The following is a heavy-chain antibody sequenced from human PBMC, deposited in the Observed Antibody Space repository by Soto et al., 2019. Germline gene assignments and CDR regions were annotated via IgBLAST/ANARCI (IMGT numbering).Heavy chain of an antibody. J-gene: IGHJ4*02. CDR2: IYYSGST. Sequence: QVQLQESGPGLVKPSETLSLTCTVSGGSVSSGSYYWSWIRQPPGKGLEWIGYIYYSGSTNYNPSLKRRVTISVDTSKNQCSLKLSSVPAADTAVYYCARVGGRISAVDYWGQGTLVTVSS. CDR3: ARVGGRISAVDY. D-gene: IGHD3-16*01. V-gene: IGHV4-61*01. CDR1: GGSVSSGSYY.